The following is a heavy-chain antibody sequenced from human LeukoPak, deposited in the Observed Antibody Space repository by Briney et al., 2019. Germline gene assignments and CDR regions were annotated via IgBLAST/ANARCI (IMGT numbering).Heavy chain of an antibody. V-gene: IGHV3-23*01. CDR2: ISGSGGST. J-gene: IGHJ4*02. Sequence: GGSLRLSCAASGFIFCIYPMSGVRQAPGEALEWVSAISGSGGSTYYADSVKGPFTISRDNSKNTLYLQMNSLRAQDTAVYCCAKPLYGELTHFDYWGQGTLVTVSS. CDR3: AKPLYGELTHFDY. D-gene: IGHD4-17*01. CDR1: GFIFCIYP.